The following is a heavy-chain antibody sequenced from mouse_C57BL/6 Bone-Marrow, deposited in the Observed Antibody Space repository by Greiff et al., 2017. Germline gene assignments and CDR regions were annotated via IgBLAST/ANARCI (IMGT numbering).Heavy chain of an antibody. CDR2: IFPGSGST. V-gene: IGHV1-55*01. Sequence: QVQLQQSGADLVKPGDSVTMSCKASGFTFTSYWITWVRQRPGQGLEWLGDIFPGSGSTNYNEKFNSKATLTVDTATSTAYMQLSSLTSEDSAVYYCARPYYSNYWYFDVWGTGTAVTVSS. J-gene: IGHJ1*03. CDR3: ARPYYSNYWYFDV. D-gene: IGHD2-5*01. CDR1: GFTFTSYW.